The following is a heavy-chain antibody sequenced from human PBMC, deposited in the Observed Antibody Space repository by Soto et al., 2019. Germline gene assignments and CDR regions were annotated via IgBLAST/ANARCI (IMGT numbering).Heavy chain of an antibody. J-gene: IGHJ4*02. D-gene: IGHD5-18*01. CDR3: AREGYNFGPFDY. Sequence: TSETLSLTCTVSGGSLSSYYLSWIRRPPGMGLEWIASISYSGTTNYNSSLKSRVTISIDTSKNQFSLKFNSVTAADTAVYYCAREGYNFGPFDYWGQGALVTVS. CDR2: ISYSGTT. CDR1: GGSLSSYY. V-gene: IGHV4-59*01.